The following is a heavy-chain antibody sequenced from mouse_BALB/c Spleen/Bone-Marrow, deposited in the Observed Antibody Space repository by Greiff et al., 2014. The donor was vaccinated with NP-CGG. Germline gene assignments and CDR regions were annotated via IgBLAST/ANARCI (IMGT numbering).Heavy chain of an antibody. J-gene: IGHJ2*01. CDR1: GFSLTTYG. CDR2: IWSGGSK. CDR3: ARNHRGYYFDY. Sequence: QVQLKQSGPGLVQPSQSLSITCTVSGFSLTTYGVHWVRQSPGKGLEWLGVIWSGGSKDYNAAFISRLSISKDNSKSQVFFKMNSLQANDTAIYYCARNHRGYYFDYWGQGTTLTVSS. V-gene: IGHV2-2*02. D-gene: IGHD3-1*01.